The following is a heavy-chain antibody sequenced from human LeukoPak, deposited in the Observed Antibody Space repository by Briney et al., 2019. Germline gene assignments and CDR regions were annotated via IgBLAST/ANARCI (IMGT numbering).Heavy chain of an antibody. J-gene: IGHJ4*02. D-gene: IGHD6-19*01. Sequence: ASVKVSCKASGYTFTGYYMHWVRQAPGQGLEWMGRINPNSGGTNYAQKFQGRVTMTRDTSISTAYMELSRLRSDDTAVYYCASGLISGWYPERAFHYWGQGTLVTVSS. CDR1: GYTFTGYY. CDR3: ASGLISGWYPERAFHY. CDR2: INPNSGGT. V-gene: IGHV1-2*06.